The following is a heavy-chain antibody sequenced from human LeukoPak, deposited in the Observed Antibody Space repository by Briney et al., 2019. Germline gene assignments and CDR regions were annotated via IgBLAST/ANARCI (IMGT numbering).Heavy chain of an antibody. CDR3: ANGSPTRRVVNPPVDY. J-gene: IGHJ4*02. CDR2: ISYDGSNK. CDR1: GFTFSSYG. D-gene: IGHD3-22*01. Sequence: GGSLRLSCAASGFTFSSYGMHWARQAPGKGLEWVAVISYDGSNKYYADSVKGRFTISRDNSKNTLYLQMNSLRAEDTAVYYCANGSPTRRVVNPPVDYWGQGTLVTVSS. V-gene: IGHV3-30*18.